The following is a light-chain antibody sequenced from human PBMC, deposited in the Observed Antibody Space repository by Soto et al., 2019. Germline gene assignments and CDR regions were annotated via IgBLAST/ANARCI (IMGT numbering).Light chain of an antibody. Sequence: QSVLTQSPSASGTPGQRVTISCSGRSANIGNNYVCWYQQLPGTAPKLHIYSDNQRPSGVPDRFSGSKSGSSASLAISGLRPEDEADYFCVSWDDSLSGLVFGTGTKVTVL. CDR2: SDN. J-gene: IGLJ1*01. V-gene: IGLV1-47*02. CDR3: VSWDDSLSGLV. CDR1: SANIGNNY.